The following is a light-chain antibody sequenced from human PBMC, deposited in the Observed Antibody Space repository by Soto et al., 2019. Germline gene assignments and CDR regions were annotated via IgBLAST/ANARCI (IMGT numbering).Light chain of an antibody. Sequence: QSVLAQPSSVSGSPGQSITISCTGTSTDVGGYNYVSWYQHHPGKGPKLIIYEVNNRPSGVSDRFSGSKSGNKASLTITGLQAEDEADYYCTSYLYSSGHFVFGTGTKVTVL. V-gene: IGLV2-14*01. CDR3: TSYLYSSGHFV. J-gene: IGLJ1*01. CDR1: STDVGGYNY. CDR2: EVN.